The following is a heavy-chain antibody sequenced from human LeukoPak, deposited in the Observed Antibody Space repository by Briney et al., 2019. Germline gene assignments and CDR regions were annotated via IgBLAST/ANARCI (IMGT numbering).Heavy chain of an antibody. CDR1: GGSMSSYY. Sequence: SETLSLTCTVSGGSMSSYYWSWIRQPPGKGLEWIAYIYYSGTTNYNPSLKSRVTISVDTSKNQFSLKLSSVTAADTAVYYCARDHPDAFDIWGQGTMVTVSS. CDR2: IYYSGTT. J-gene: IGHJ3*02. CDR3: ARDHPDAFDI. V-gene: IGHV4-59*01.